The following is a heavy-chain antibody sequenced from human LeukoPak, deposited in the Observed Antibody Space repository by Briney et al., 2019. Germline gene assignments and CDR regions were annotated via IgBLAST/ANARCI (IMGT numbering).Heavy chain of an antibody. V-gene: IGHV4-39*01. CDR1: GGSISSYY. Sequence: SETLTLTCTVSGGSISSYYWGWIRQPPGKGLEWIGSIYYSGSTYYNPSLKSRVTISVDTSKNQFSLKLSSVTAADTAVYYCASSRYYGSGSYGPPYYWGQGTLVTVSS. J-gene: IGHJ4*02. CDR3: ASSRYYGSGSYGPPYY. CDR2: IYYSGST. D-gene: IGHD3-10*01.